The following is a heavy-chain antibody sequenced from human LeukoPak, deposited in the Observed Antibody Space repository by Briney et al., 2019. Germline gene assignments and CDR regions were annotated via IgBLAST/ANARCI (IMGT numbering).Heavy chain of an antibody. V-gene: IGHV3-7*04. CDR2: IKQDGSEK. Sequence: GGSQRLSCVASGFTFSSYWMTWVRQAPGKGLEWVANIKQDGSEKYYVDYVMGRFTVSRDNAKNSLYLQMNSLRAEDTAVYHCARISLDAFDIWGQGTMVTVSS. CDR1: GFTFSSYW. CDR3: ARISLDAFDI. J-gene: IGHJ3*02.